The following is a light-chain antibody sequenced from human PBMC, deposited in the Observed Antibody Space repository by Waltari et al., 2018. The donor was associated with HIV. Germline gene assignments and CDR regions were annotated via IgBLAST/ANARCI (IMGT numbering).Light chain of an antibody. CDR3: SSYTTTATLV. CDR1: SSDISAYNS. Sequence: QSALTQPASVSGSPGQSITIFCIGTSSDISAYNSVAWYQQHPGKAPKLSVYGVPNRPSAVSARFSGSKSGNTASLTISGLQEDDESDYYCSSYTTTATLVFGTGTKVTVL. V-gene: IGLV2-14*03. J-gene: IGLJ1*01. CDR2: GVP.